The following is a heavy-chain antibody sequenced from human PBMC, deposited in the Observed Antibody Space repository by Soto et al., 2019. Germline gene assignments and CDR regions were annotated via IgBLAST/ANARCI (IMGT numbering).Heavy chain of an antibody. J-gene: IGHJ6*02. D-gene: IGHD2-2*01. CDR1: GGTFSSYA. CDR2: IIPIFGTA. Sequence: QVQLVQSGAEVKKPGSSVKVSCKASGGTFSSYAISWVRQAPGQGLEWMGGIIPIFGTANYAQKFQGRVTITADESTSTAYMELSSLRSEDTAVYYCARDSDIVVVPAATGYYYYGMDVWGQGTTVTVSS. CDR3: ARDSDIVVVPAATGYYYYGMDV. V-gene: IGHV1-69*01.